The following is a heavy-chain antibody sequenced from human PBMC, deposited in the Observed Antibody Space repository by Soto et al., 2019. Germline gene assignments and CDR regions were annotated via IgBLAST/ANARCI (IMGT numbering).Heavy chain of an antibody. Sequence: QVQLVQSGAEVKKPGSSVTVSCKASGGTFSNYTITWVRQAPGQGLEWMGRIIPLLDISHYAQKFRVRLTRTEGTSTVTADTELSGLTSEDTAIYFCARDVVHMSYSDSSGYHYWGQGTVVTVSS. CDR2: IIPLLDIS. D-gene: IGHD3-22*01. CDR3: ARDVVHMSYSDSSGYHY. CDR1: GGTFSNYT. J-gene: IGHJ4*02. V-gene: IGHV1-69*02.